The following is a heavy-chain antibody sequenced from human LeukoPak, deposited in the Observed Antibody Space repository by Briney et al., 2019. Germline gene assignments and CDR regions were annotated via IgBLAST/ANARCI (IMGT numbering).Heavy chain of an antibody. V-gene: IGHV3-73*01. Sequence: HPGGSLRLSCAASGFTFSGSAMHWVRQASGKGLEWVGRIRSKANSYATAYAASVKGRFTISRDDSKNTAYLQMNSLKTEDTAVCYCTRRHTYYYDSSGKTPTYYYYYYMDVWGKGTTVTVSS. CDR3: TRRHTYYYDSSGKTPTYYYYYYMDV. CDR1: GFTFSGSA. CDR2: IRSKANSYAT. J-gene: IGHJ6*03. D-gene: IGHD3-22*01.